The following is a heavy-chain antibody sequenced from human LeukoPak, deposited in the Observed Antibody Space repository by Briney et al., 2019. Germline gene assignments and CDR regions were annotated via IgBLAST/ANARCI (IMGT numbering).Heavy chain of an antibody. CDR1: GFTFSSYG. D-gene: IGHD6-13*01. CDR2: IWYDGSNK. Sequence: GGSLRLSCAASGFTFSSYGMHWVRQAPGKGLEWVAVIWYDGSNKYYADSVKGRFTISRDNSKNTLYLQMNGLRAEDTAVYYCARVWYSSSWGPDYWGQGTLVTVSS. J-gene: IGHJ4*02. CDR3: ARVWYSSSWGPDY. V-gene: IGHV3-33*01.